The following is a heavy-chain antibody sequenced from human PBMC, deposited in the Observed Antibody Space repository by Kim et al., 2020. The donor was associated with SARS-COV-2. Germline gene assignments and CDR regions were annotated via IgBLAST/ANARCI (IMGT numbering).Heavy chain of an antibody. J-gene: IGHJ5*02. V-gene: IGHV4-34*01. CDR3: ARGEWFGELLYLYNWFDP. CDR1: GGSFSGYY. D-gene: IGHD3-10*01. CDR2: INHSGST. Sequence: SETLSLTCAVYGGSFSGYYWSWIRQPPGKGLEWIGEINHSGSTNYNPSLKSRVTISVDTSKNQFSLKLSSVTAADTAVYYCARGEWFGELLYLYNWFDPWGQGTLVTVSS.